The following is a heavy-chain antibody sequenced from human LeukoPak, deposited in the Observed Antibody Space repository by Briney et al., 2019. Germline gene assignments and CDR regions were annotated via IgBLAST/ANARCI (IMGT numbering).Heavy chain of an antibody. CDR2: ISGSGGST. V-gene: IGHV3-23*01. Sequence: GGSLRLSCAASGFTFSSYAMSWVRQAPGKGLEWVSAISGSGGSTYYADSVKGRFTISRDNAKNSLYLQMNSLRAEDTALYHCARAQSSGWLNWFDPWGQGTLVTVSS. CDR1: GFTFSSYA. D-gene: IGHD6-19*01. CDR3: ARAQSSGWLNWFDP. J-gene: IGHJ5*02.